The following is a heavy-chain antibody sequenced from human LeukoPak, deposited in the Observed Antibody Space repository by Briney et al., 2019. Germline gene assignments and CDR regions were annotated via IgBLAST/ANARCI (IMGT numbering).Heavy chain of an antibody. CDR2: ISAYNGNT. CDR1: GYTFTSYG. Sequence: GASVKVSCKASGYTFTSYGISWVRQAPGQGLEWMGWISAYNGNTNYAQKFQGRVTMTRDTSISTAYMELSRLRSDDTAVYYCARGVGQQLVPDYWGQGTLVTVSS. J-gene: IGHJ4*02. CDR3: ARGVGQQLVPDY. V-gene: IGHV1-18*01. D-gene: IGHD6-13*01.